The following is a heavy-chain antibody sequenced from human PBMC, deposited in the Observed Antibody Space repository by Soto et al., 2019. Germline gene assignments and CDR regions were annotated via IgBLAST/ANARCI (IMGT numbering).Heavy chain of an antibody. CDR1: GFTFSSYA. Sequence: GGSLRLSCSASGFTFSSYAMHWVRQAPGKGLEYVSAISSNGGSTYYADSVKGRFTISRDNSKNTLYLQMSSLRAEDSDVYYCVKDGLDDAFDIWGQGTMVTVSS. CDR2: ISSNGGST. J-gene: IGHJ3*02. V-gene: IGHV3-64D*06. CDR3: VKDGLDDAFDI.